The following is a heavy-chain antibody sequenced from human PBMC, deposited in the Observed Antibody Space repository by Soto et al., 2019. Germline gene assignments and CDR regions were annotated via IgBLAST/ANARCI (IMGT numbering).Heavy chain of an antibody. D-gene: IGHD4-17*01. V-gene: IGHV6-1*01. J-gene: IGHJ4*02. CDR2: TYYRSKWFN. Sequence: PSQTLSLTCAISGDSVSSNSTAWSWIRQSPSRGLDWLGRTYYRSKWFNDYTLSVKSRITINPDNSKNTLYLQMNSLTTDDTAVYYCALISVTTYKQDSWGQGTLVTVSS. CDR1: GDSVSSNSTA. CDR3: ALISVTTYKQDS.